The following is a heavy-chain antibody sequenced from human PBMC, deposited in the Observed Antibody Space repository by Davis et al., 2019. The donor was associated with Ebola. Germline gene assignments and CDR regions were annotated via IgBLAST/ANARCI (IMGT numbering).Heavy chain of an antibody. V-gene: IGHV3-30*19. J-gene: IGHJ4*02. CDR3: ARRTPGPDY. D-gene: IGHD1-14*01. CDR1: GFTFSSSG. CDR2: ISYDGSNK. Sequence: GGSLRLSCATSGFTFSSSGMHWVRQAPGKGLEWVAVISYDGSNKYYADSVKGRFTISRDNSKNTLYLQMNSLRAEDTAVYYCARRTPGPDYWGQGTLVTVSS.